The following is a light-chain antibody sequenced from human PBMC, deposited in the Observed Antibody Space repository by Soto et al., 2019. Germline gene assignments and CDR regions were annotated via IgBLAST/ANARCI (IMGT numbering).Light chain of an antibody. CDR3: SSSAGTKNMV. CDR1: PSDVGASNY. J-gene: IGLJ1*01. CDR2: EVS. Sequence: QSALTQPPSASGSPGQSVTISCTGTPSDVGASNYVSWYQQQPGKAPKLMISEVSKRPSGVPDRFAGSKSGNTASLTVSGIQAEDEADYYCSSSAGTKNMVFGAGTKVTVL. V-gene: IGLV2-8*01.